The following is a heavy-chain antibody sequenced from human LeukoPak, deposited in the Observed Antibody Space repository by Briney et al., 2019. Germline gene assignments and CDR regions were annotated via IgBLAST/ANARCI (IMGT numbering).Heavy chain of an antibody. V-gene: IGHV3-30*04. CDR2: ISYDGSNK. Sequence: PGGSLRLSCAASGFTFSSYAMHWVRQAPGKGLEWVAVISYDGSNKYYADSVKGRFTISRDNSKNTLYLQMNSLRAEDTAVYYCARGMDMVATILGPVDYWGQGTLVTVSS. CDR3: ARGMDMVATILGPVDY. D-gene: IGHD5-12*01. CDR1: GFTFSSYA. J-gene: IGHJ4*02.